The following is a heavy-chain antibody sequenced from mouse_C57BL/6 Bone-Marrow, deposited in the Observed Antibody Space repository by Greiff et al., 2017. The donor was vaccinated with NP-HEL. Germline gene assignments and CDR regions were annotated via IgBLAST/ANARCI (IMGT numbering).Heavy chain of an antibody. CDR2: INPNYGTT. CDR3: ARNRPVVAPVFGD. D-gene: IGHD1-1*01. V-gene: IGHV1-39*01. CDR1: GYSFTDYN. Sequence: VHVKQSGPELVKPGASVKISCKASGYSFTDYNMNWVKQSNGKSLEWIGVINPNYGTTSYNQKFKGKATLTVDQSSSTAYMQLNSLTSEYSAVYDLARNRPVVAPVFGDWGKGTTLTVSS. J-gene: IGHJ2*01.